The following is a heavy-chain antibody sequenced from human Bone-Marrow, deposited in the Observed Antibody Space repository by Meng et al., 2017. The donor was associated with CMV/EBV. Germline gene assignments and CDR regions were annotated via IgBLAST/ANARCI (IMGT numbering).Heavy chain of an antibody. J-gene: IGHJ4*02. CDR2: ISHSGYT. V-gene: IGHV4-39*07. D-gene: IGHD5-12*01. Sequence: LPCTVSGASISSIGHYWGWIRQSPGRGLEWIATISHSGYTYYSPSLKSRVTLSVDTSNNQFSLRLTSVTAADTAVFYCAREQGYHVYWGRGILVTVSS. CDR3: AREQGYHVY. CDR1: GASISSIGHY.